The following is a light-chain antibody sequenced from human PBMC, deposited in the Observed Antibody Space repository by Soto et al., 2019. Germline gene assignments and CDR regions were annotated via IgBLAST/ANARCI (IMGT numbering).Light chain of an antibody. Sequence: DIVMTQSPLSLPVTPGEPTSISCRSSQSLLHSNGYNYLDWYLQKPGQSPQLLIYLGSNRASGVPDRFSGSGSGTDFTLKISRVEAEDVGVYYCMQALQTPWTCGQGTKVAIK. V-gene: IGKV2-28*01. CDR1: QSLLHSNGYNY. J-gene: IGKJ1*01. CDR3: MQALQTPWT. CDR2: LGS.